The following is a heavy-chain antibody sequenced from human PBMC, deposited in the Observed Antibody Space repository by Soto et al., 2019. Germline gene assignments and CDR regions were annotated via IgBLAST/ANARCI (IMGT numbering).Heavy chain of an antibody. CDR1: GFTFSSYG. Sequence: GGSLRLSCAASGFTFSSYGMHWVRQAPGKGLEWVAVISYDGSNKYYADSVKGRFTISRDNSKNTLYLQMNSLRAEDTAVYYCAKDPADILTGYSHYPGGGAFDIWGQGTMVTVSS. D-gene: IGHD3-9*01. J-gene: IGHJ3*02. V-gene: IGHV3-30*18. CDR2: ISYDGSNK. CDR3: AKDPADILTGYSHYPGGGAFDI.